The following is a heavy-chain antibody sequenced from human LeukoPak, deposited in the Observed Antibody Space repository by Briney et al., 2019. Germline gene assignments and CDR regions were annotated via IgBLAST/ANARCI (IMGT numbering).Heavy chain of an antibody. CDR1: GGSISSYY. Sequence: SETLSLTCTVSGGSISSYYWSWIRQPPGKGLEWIGYIYYSGSTNYNPSLKSRVTISVDTSKNQFSLKLSSVTAADTAVYYCASSSVLRYFDWLSSGMGYYYYGMDVWGQGTTVTVSS. D-gene: IGHD3-9*01. V-gene: IGHV4-59*08. J-gene: IGHJ6*02. CDR2: IYYSGST. CDR3: ASSSVLRYFDWLSSGMGYYYYGMDV.